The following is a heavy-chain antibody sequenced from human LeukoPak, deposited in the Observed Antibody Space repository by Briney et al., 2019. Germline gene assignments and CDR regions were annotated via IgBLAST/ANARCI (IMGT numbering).Heavy chain of an antibody. CDR2: IYHSGST. V-gene: IGHV4-34*01. CDR3: AKSNGYGLVDI. J-gene: IGHJ3*02. CDR1: GGSFSGYY. Sequence: PSETLSLTCAVYGGSFSGYYWSWIRQPPGKGLEWIGSIYHSGSTYYNPSLKSRVTISLDTSRNQFSLKLNSVTAADTAVYYCAKSNGYGLVDIWGQGTMVTVSS. D-gene: IGHD3-10*01.